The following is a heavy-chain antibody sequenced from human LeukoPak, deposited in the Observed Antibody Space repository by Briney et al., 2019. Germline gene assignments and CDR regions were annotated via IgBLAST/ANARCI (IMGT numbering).Heavy chain of an antibody. CDR2: IHSTGST. J-gene: IGHJ6*02. Sequence: PSETLSLTCTVSGDSISSYYWSWIRQPAGKGLEWIGRIHSTGSTNYNPSLKSRVTISVDTSKNQFSLKLSSVTAADTAVYYCARLLRDYYDTSDYAPLYYYGMDVWGQGTTVTVSS. V-gene: IGHV4-4*07. D-gene: IGHD3-22*01. CDR3: ARLLRDYYDTSDYAPLYYYGMDV. CDR1: GDSISSYY.